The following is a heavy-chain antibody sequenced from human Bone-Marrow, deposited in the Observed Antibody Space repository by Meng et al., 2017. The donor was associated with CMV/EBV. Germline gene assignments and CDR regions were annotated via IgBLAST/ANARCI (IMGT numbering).Heavy chain of an antibody. CDR3: AGDQYTNKLHYY. D-gene: IGHD2-2*02. Sequence: SETLSLTCTVSGASIIRSTYYCAWIRQPPGKGLEWIGSISYSGSTFYNPSLKGRVTISKDSSKNQFSLKLSSVTAADTAVYYCAGDQYTNKLHYYWGQGMLATFSS. CDR1: GASIIRSTYY. J-gene: IGHJ4*02. CDR2: ISYSGST. V-gene: IGHV4-39*07.